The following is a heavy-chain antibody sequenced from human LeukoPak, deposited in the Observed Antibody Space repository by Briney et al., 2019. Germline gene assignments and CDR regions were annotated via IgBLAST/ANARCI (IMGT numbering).Heavy chain of an antibody. CDR2: ISSSSSTI. CDR3: ASNSMIRGKGTDY. J-gene: IGHJ4*02. CDR1: GFAFSNYN. Sequence: PGGSLRLSCAASGFAFSNYNMNWVRQAPGKGLEWISYISSSSSTIIYAGSVKGRFTISRDNAKKSLFLQMNSLRAEDTAVYYCASNSMIRGKGTDYWGQGTLVTVSS. V-gene: IGHV3-48*01. D-gene: IGHD3-10*01.